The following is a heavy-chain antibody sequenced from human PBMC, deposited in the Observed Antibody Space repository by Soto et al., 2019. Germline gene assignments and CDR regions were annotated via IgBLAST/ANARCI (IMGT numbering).Heavy chain of an antibody. CDR3: AKDGGGGYYYYYMDV. CDR1: GFTFSSYA. D-gene: IGHD3-16*01. CDR2: ISGSGGST. Sequence: GGSLRLSCAASGFTFSSYAMSWVRQAPGKGLEWVSAISGSGGSTYYANSVKGRFTISRDNSKNPLYLQMNSLRAEDTAVYYCAKDGGGGYYYYYMDVWGKGTTVTVSS. J-gene: IGHJ6*03. V-gene: IGHV3-23*01.